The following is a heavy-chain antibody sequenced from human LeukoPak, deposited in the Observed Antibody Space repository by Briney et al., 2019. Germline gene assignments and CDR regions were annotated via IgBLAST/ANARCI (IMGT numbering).Heavy chain of an antibody. Sequence: GGSLRLSCAASGFPFSTYNLNWVRQTPGKGLEWVSSISSRTSYIYYADSVKGRFTISRDNSKNSLYLQMNNLRAEDTAVYYCAKISGWPHGYFDYWGQGTLVTVSS. CDR2: ISSRTSYI. CDR1: GFPFSTYN. J-gene: IGHJ4*02. D-gene: IGHD6-19*01. CDR3: AKISGWPHGYFDY. V-gene: IGHV3-21*01.